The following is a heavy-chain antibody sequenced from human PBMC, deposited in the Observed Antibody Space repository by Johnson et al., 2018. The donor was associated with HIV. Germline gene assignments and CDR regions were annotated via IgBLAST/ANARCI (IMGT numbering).Heavy chain of an antibody. Sequence: VQLVESGGGVVQPGRSLRLSCAASGFTFSSYGMHWVRQAPAKGLEWISYISNSGSTIYYADSVKGRFTISRDNAKNLLYLQMNSLRAEDTAVYYCARPGGGPLTDDAFDIWGQGTMVTVSS. CDR3: ARPGGGPLTDDAFDI. CDR1: GFTFSSYG. CDR2: ISNSGSTI. V-gene: IGHV3-48*04. D-gene: IGHD1-1*01. J-gene: IGHJ3*02.